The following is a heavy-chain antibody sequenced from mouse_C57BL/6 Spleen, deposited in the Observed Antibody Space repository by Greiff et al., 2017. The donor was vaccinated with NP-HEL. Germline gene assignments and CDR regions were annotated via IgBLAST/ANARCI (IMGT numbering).Heavy chain of an antibody. CDR2: IDPSDSYT. CDR3: ARDDGYLYYFDY. D-gene: IGHD2-3*01. CDR1: GYTFTSYW. J-gene: IGHJ2*01. Sequence: VQLQQPGAELVMPGASVKLSCKASGYTFTSYWMHWVKQRPGQGLEWIGEIDPSDSYTNYNQKFKGKSTLTVDKSSSTAYMQLSSLTSEDSAVYYCARDDGYLYYFDYWGQGTTRTVSS. V-gene: IGHV1-69*01.